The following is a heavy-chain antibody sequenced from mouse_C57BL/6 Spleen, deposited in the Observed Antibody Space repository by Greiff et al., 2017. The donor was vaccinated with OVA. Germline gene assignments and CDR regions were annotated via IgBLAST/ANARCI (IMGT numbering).Heavy chain of an antibody. J-gene: IGHJ1*03. V-gene: IGHV5-6*01. CDR2: ISSGGSYT. Sequence: EVQVVESGGDLVKPGGSLKLSCAASGFTFSSYGMSWVRQTPDKRLEWVATISSGGSYTYYPDSVKGRFTISRDNAKNTLYLQMSSLKSEDTAMYYCARQVEGWYFDVWGTGTTVTVSS. CDR1: GFTFSSYG. D-gene: IGHD1-1*01. CDR3: ARQVEGWYFDV.